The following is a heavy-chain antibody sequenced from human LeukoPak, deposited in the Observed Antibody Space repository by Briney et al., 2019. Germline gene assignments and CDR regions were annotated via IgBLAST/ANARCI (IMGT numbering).Heavy chain of an antibody. CDR2: ISAYNGNT. V-gene: IGHV1-18*01. CDR3: AREDFWSGYYYYGMDV. CDR1: GYTFTSYG. Sequence: ASVKVSCKASGYTFTSYGISWVRQAPGQGLEWMGWISAYNGNTNYAQKLQGRVTMTTDTSTSTAYMELRSLRSDDTAVYYCAREDFWSGYYYYGMDVWGQGTTVTVSS. J-gene: IGHJ6*02. D-gene: IGHD3-3*01.